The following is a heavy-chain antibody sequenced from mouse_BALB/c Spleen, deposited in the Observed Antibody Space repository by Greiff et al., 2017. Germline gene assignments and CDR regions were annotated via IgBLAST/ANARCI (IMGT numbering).Heavy chain of an antibody. CDR3: AREGGNSPFAY. J-gene: IGHJ3*01. CDR1: GFTFSDYY. CDR2: ISDGGSYT. Sequence: VQLQQSGGGLVKPGGSLKLSCAASGFTFSDYYMYWVRQTPEKRLEWVATISDGGSYTYYPDSVKGRFTISRDNAKNNLYLQMSSLKSEDTAMYYCAREGGNSPFAYWGQGTLVTVSA. D-gene: IGHD2-1*01. V-gene: IGHV5-4*02.